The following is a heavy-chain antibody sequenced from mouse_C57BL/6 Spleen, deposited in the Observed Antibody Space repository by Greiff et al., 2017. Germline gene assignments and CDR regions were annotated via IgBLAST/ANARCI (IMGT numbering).Heavy chain of an antibody. CDR1: GFTFSSYA. V-gene: IGHV5-4*01. CDR2: ISDGGSYT. D-gene: IGHD4-1*01. J-gene: IGHJ2*01. CDR3: ARSSLNWDVGYFDY. Sequence: EVQLQESGGGLVKPGGSLKLSCAASGFTFSSYAMSWVRQTPEKRLEWVATISDGGSYTYYPDNVKGRFTISRDNAKNNLYLQMSHLKSEDTAMYYCARSSLNWDVGYFDYWGQGTTLTVSS.